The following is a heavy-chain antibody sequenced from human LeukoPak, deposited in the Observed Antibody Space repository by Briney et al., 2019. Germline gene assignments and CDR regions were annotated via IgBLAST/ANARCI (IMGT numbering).Heavy chain of an antibody. CDR3: ARGNYDYIWGSITGLCWFDP. Sequence: ASVKVSCKASVYTFTSYDINWVRQATGQGLEWMGWMNPNSGNTGYAQKFQGRVTMTRNTSISTAYMELSSLRSEDTAVYYCARGNYDYIWGSITGLCWFDPWGQGTLVTVSS. J-gene: IGHJ5*02. D-gene: IGHD3-16*01. CDR1: VYTFTSYD. V-gene: IGHV1-8*01. CDR2: MNPNSGNT.